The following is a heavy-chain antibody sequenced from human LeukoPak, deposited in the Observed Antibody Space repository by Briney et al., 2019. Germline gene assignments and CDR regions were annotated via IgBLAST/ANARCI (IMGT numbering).Heavy chain of an antibody. V-gene: IGHV3-7*03. CDR2: ISVDGTAE. CDR1: GFIFSTIY. CDR3: ARDPYRFAFDI. Sequence: PGGSLRLSCAASGFIFSTIYMSWVRQTPGQGLEWVANISVDGTAEYYVDSVKGRFTISRDNANNSLYLQMNSLRAEDTAVYYCARDPYRFAFDIWGQGTVVLVSS. D-gene: IGHD1-26*01. J-gene: IGHJ3*02.